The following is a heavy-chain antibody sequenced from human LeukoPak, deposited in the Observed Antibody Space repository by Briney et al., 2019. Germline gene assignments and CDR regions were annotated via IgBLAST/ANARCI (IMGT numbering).Heavy chain of an antibody. D-gene: IGHD6-19*01. V-gene: IGHV3-74*01. Sequence: GGSLRLSCVASGFTFSSYWMHWVRQAPGKGLVWVSRINTDGRSAIYADSVKGRFTISRDNAKNTLYLQMNSLRAEDTAVYYCARRGSGWSDDYWGQGTLVTVSS. CDR2: INTDGRSA. J-gene: IGHJ4*02. CDR3: ARRGSGWSDDY. CDR1: GFTFSSYW.